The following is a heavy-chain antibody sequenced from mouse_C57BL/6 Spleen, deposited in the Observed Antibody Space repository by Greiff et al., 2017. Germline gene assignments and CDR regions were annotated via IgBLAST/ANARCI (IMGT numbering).Heavy chain of an antibody. CDR2: IDPENGDT. Sequence: VQLQQSGAELVRPGASVKLSCTASGFNIKDDYMHWVKQRPEQGLEWIGWIDPENGDTEYASKFQGKATITADTSSNTAYLQLSSLTSEDTAVYYCTTDITTVVARYYFDYWGQGTTLTVSS. D-gene: IGHD1-1*01. CDR3: TTDITTVVARYYFDY. CDR1: GFNIKDDY. V-gene: IGHV14-4*01. J-gene: IGHJ2*01.